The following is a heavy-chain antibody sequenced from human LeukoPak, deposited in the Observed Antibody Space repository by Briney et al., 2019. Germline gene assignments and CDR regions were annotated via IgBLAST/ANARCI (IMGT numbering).Heavy chain of an antibody. CDR1: GGSFSGYY. J-gene: IGHJ4*02. CDR3: ARAFPITETTGKDY. Sequence: PSETLSLTCAVYGGSFSGYYWSWIRQPPGKGLEWIGEINHSGSTNYNPSLKSRVTISVDTSKNQFSLKLSSVTAADTAVYYCARAFPITETTGKDYWGQGTLVTVSS. D-gene: IGHD1-7*01. CDR2: INHSGST. V-gene: IGHV4-34*01.